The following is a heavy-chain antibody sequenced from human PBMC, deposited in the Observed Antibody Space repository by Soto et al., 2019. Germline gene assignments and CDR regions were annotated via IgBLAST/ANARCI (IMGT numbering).Heavy chain of an antibody. CDR2: ISAYNGNT. CDR1: GYTFTSYG. J-gene: IGHJ5*02. CDR3: ARGQKSASWSYLWENWFDP. D-gene: IGHD3-10*01. Sequence: GASVKVSCKASGYTFTSYGISWVRQAPGQGLEWMGWISAYNGNTDYTQKLQGRVTMTTDTSTTTAYVELSGLKSDDTAVYYCARGQKSASWSYLWENWFDPCGQGTLVTVSS. V-gene: IGHV1-18*01.